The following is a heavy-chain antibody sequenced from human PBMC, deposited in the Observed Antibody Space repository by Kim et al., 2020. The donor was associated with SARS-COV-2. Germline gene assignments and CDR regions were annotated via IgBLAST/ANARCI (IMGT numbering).Heavy chain of an antibody. CDR3: ARGWIDP. Sequence: SGNTGYAQKFQGRVTMTRNTSISTAYMELSSLRSEDTAVYYCARGWIDPWGQGTLVTVSS. CDR2: SGNT. J-gene: IGHJ5*02. V-gene: IGHV1-8*01.